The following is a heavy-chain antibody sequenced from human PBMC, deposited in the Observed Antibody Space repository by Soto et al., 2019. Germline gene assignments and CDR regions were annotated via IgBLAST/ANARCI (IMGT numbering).Heavy chain of an antibody. J-gene: IGHJ4*02. D-gene: IGHD3-9*01. CDR1: GFTFSSYG. CDR3: AGGYVIG. V-gene: IGHV3-30*03. Sequence: QVQLVESGGGVVQPGRSLRLSCAASGFTFSSYGMHWVRQAPGKGLEWVAVISYDGSNKYYADSVKGRFTISRDNSKNPLYLQMKTLRAEETSGSNFAGGYVIGGGQGTLVTVSS. CDR2: ISYDGSNK.